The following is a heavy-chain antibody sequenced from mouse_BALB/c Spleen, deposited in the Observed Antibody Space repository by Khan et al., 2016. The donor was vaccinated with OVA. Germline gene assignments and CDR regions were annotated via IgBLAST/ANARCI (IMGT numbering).Heavy chain of an antibody. CDR3: ARHNFGPFAY. CDR1: GFTFSSYA. CDR2: INSDGAYT. J-gene: IGHJ3*01. V-gene: IGHV5-9-3*01. Sequence: EVELVESGGGLVKPGGSLKLSCAASGFTFSSYAVSWVRQTPEKRLEWVATINSDGAYTYYPDSVKGRFTISRDNAMKLLYLQMSSLRSEDTAMYYCARHNFGPFAYWGQETLVTVSA. D-gene: IGHD1-3*01.